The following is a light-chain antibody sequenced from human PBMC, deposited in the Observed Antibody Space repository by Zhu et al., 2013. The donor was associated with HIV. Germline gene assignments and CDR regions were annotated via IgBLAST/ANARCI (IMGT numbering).Light chain of an antibody. CDR1: QGISSW. CDR3: HQFNSYPHT. J-gene: IGKJ2*01. Sequence: DIQMTQSPSSVSASVGDRVTITCRASQGISSWLAWYQQTPGKPPKPLIHDASTLESGVPSRFSGSGSGTDFTLTISSLQPEDFATYYCHQFNSYPHTVGQGTKLEI. V-gene: IGKV1-12*01. CDR2: DAS.